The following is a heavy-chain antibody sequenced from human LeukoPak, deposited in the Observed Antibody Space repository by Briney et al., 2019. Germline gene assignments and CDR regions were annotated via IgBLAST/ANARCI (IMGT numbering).Heavy chain of an antibody. CDR2: ISYDGSNK. CDR1: GFTFRSYA. J-gene: IGHJ3*02. V-gene: IGHV3-30*04. CDR3: ARDLRGRRLNAFDI. D-gene: IGHD3-16*01. Sequence: GGSLRLACAASGFTFRSYAMHWVRQAPGKGLEWVAVISYDGSNKYYADSVKGRFTISRDNSKNTLYLQMNSLRAEDTAVYYCARDLRGRRLNAFDIWGQGTMVTVSS.